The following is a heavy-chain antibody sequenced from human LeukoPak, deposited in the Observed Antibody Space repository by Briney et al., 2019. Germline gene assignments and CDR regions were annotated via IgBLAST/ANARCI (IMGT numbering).Heavy chain of an antibody. CDR3: ARGQSYILDY. Sequence: ASVKVSCKASGYTFSNYGLSWVRQAPGQGLEWMRWINGYNGITNYAQKFQGRVTMTTDTSTSTAYMELRSLRSDDTAVYYCARGQSYILDYWGQGTLVTVSS. J-gene: IGHJ4*02. V-gene: IGHV1-18*01. CDR1: GYTFSNYG. D-gene: IGHD1-26*01. CDR2: INGYNGIT.